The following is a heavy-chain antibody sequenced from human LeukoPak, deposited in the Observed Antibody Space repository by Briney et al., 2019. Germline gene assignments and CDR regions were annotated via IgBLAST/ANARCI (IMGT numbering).Heavy chain of an antibody. CDR2: IWYNGSNK. D-gene: IGHD2-21*02. CDR3: ARGRLLGVTAFDI. V-gene: IGHV3-33*08. CDR1: GFSFSCYG. Sequence: GGSLRLSCAASGFSFSCYGMHWVRQAPGKGLEWVAVIWYNGSNKYYADSVKGRFTISRDNSKNTLYLQMNSLRAEDTAVYYCARGRLLGVTAFDIWGQGTMVTVSS. J-gene: IGHJ3*02.